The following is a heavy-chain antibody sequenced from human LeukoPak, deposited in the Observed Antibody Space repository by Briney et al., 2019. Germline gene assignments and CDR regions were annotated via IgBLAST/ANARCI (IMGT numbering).Heavy chain of an antibody. J-gene: IGHJ4*02. CDR3: ARDGLGYCSGGSCYSGGIDS. D-gene: IGHD2-15*01. CDR1: RFTFSSYN. V-gene: IGHV3-48*02. Sequence: PGGSLRLSCAASRFTFSSYNMNWVRQAPGKGLEWVSYISSSSSTIYYADSVKGRFTISRDNAKNSLYLQMNSLRDEDTAAYYCARDGLGYCSGGSCYSGGIDSWGQGTLVTVSS. CDR2: ISSSSSTI.